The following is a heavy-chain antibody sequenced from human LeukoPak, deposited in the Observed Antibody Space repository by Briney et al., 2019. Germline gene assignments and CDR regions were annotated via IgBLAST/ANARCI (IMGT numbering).Heavy chain of an antibody. J-gene: IGHJ4*02. V-gene: IGHV4-39*01. CDR1: GGSISSSSYY. Sequence: KPSETLSLTCTVSGGSISSSSYYWGWIRQPPGKGLEWIGSIYYSGSTYYNPSLKSRVTISVDTSKNQFSLKLSSVTAADTAVYYCASGSTHEWLANYFDYWGQGTLVTVSS. CDR2: IYYSGST. D-gene: IGHD6-19*01. CDR3: ASGSTHEWLANYFDY.